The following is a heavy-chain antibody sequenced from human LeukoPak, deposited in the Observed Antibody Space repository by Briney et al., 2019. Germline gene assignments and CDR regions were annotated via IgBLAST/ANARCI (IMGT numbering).Heavy chain of an antibody. D-gene: IGHD7-27*01. V-gene: IGHV3-43*02. CDR1: GFKFADYA. J-gene: IGHJ2*01. CDR2: TSGDGGTT. Sequence: GGSLRLSCAASGFKFADYAMHWVRQIPGGGLEWVSLTSGDGGTTYFADSVKGRFTISRDNGKNSLYLQMNSLRTEDTAFYYCAKDMVWGWFFDLWGRGTLVTVSS. CDR3: AKDMVWGWFFDL.